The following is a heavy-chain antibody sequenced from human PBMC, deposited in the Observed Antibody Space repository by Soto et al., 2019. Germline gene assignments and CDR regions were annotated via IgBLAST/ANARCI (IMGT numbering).Heavy chain of an antibody. CDR1: GGSINSGGSS. V-gene: IGHV4-30-2*01. Sequence: TVSLTYAVSGGSINSGGSSRSWIRQPPGKGLEWGGYLSHGGATYSNPSRKSRVSMSVDWTKNQFSLKLNAVTAADTAVYYCATAFTAMGLFDYWGPGILVTVSS. CDR3: ATAFTAMGLFDY. CDR2: LSHGGAT. D-gene: IGHD2-21*02. J-gene: IGHJ4*02.